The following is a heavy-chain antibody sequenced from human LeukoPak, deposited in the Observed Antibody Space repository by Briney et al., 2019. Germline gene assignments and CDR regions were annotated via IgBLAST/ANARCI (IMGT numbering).Heavy chain of an antibody. CDR2: INPNSGGT. V-gene: IGHV1-2*02. Sequence: GASVKVSCKASGYTFTGYYMHWVRQAPGQGLEWMGWINPNSGGTNYAQKFQGRVTMTRDTSISTAYMEPSRLRSDDTAVYYCARVKGYGDYSLYYFDYWGQGTLVTVSS. CDR3: ARVKGYGDYSLYYFDY. CDR1: GYTFTGYY. J-gene: IGHJ4*02. D-gene: IGHD4-17*01.